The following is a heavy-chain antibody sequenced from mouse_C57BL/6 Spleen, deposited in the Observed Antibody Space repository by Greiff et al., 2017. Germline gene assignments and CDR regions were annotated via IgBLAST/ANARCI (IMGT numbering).Heavy chain of an antibody. J-gene: IGHJ1*03. CDR2: IDPTDSYT. CDR3: ARRVGYYVSYWYFDD. V-gene: IGHV1-69*01. CDR1: GYTFTSYW. D-gene: IGHD2-3*01. Sequence: VQLQQPGAELVMPGASVKLSCKASGYTFTSYWMHWVKQRPGQGLEWIGEIDPTDSYTNYNQKFKGKSTLTVDKSSSTAYMQLSSLTSEYSAVYYYARRVGYYVSYWYFDDWGTGTTVTVSS.